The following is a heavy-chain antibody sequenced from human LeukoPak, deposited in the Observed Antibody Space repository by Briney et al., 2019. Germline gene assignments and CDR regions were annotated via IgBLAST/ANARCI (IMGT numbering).Heavy chain of an antibody. J-gene: IGHJ3*02. V-gene: IGHV5-51*01. Sequence: GESLKISCKGSGYSFTSYWIGWVRQMPGKGLEWMGIIYPGDSDTRYSPSFQGQVTISADKSIITAYLQWSSLKASDTAMYYFARLQYQRSSCAFDIWGQGTMVTVSS. D-gene: IGHD2-2*01. CDR2: IYPGDSDT. CDR3: ARLQYQRSSCAFDI. CDR1: GYSFTSYW.